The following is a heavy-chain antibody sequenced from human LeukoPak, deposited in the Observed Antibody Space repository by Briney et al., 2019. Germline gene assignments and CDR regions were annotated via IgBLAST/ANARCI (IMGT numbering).Heavy chain of an antibody. CDR2: INPSGGST. CDR1: GGTFSSYA. D-gene: IGHD1-26*01. J-gene: IGHJ4*02. CDR3: ARDSEDSGSYSIDDY. Sequence: GASVKVSCKASGGTFSSYAISWVRQAPGQGLEWMGIINPSGGSTSYAQKFQGRVTMTRDTSTSTVYMELSSLRSEDTAVYYCARDSEDSGSYSIDDYWGQGTLVTVSS. V-gene: IGHV1-46*01.